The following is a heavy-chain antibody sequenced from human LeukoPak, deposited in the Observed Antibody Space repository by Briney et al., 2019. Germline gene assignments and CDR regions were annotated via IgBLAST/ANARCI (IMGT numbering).Heavy chain of an antibody. Sequence: EASVKVSCKASGGTFSSYAISWVRQAPGQGLEWMGGIIPLFGTANYAQKFQGRVTITADESTSTAYMELSSLRSEDTAVYYCARSLDSAGLYGMDVWGQGTTVTVSS. CDR1: GGTFSSYA. J-gene: IGHJ6*02. CDR3: ARSLDSAGLYGMDV. CDR2: IIPLFGTA. V-gene: IGHV1-69*13. D-gene: IGHD6-19*01.